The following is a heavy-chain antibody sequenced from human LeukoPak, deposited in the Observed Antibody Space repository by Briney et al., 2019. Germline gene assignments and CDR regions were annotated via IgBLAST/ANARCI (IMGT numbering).Heavy chain of an antibody. J-gene: IGHJ6*03. CDR1: GFTFSSYS. V-gene: IGHV3-21*01. CDR2: ISSSSSYI. Sequence: GGSLRLSCAASGFTFSSYSMNWVCQAPGKGLEWVSSISSSSSYIYYADSVKGRFTISRDNAKNSLYLQMNSLRAEDTAVYYCARVLPPSSGWYYYYYYMDVWGKGTTVTVSS. CDR3: ARVLPPSSGWYYYYYYMDV. D-gene: IGHD6-19*01.